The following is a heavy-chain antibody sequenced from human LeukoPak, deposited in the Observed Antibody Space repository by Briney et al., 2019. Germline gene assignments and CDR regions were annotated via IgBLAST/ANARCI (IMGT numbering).Heavy chain of an antibody. J-gene: IGHJ4*02. Sequence: SETLSLTCTVSGGSISSYYWSWIRQPAGEGLEWIGRIYSSGSTNYNPSLRSRVTLSVATSKNQFSLKLSSVTAAGTAVYYCAKMYSGTYGGIDYWGQGTLVTVSS. CDR3: AKMYSGTYGGIDY. CDR2: IYSSGST. V-gene: IGHV4-4*07. D-gene: IGHD1-26*01. CDR1: GGSISSYY.